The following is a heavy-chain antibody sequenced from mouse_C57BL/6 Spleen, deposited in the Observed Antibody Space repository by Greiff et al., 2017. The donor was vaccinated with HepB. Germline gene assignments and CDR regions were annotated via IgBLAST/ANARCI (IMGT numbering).Heavy chain of an antibody. D-gene: IGHD1-1*01. V-gene: IGHV8-8*01. CDR1: GFSLSTFGMG. CDR2: IWWDDDK. J-gene: IGHJ1*03. Sequence: QVQLKQSGPGILQPSQTLSLTCSFSGFSLSTFGMGVGWIRQPSGKGLEWLAHIWWDDDKYYNPALKSRLTISKDTSKNQVFLKIANVDTADTATYYCARIRTTVVAKYFDVWGTGTTVTVSS. CDR3: ARIRTTVVAKYFDV.